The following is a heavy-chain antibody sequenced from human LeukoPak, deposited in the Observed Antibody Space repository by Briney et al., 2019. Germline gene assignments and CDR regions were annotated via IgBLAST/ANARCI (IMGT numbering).Heavy chain of an antibody. CDR3: ARAWCKPPLNDAFDI. D-gene: IGHD4/OR15-4a*01. Sequence: SETLSLTCTVSGGSISDYYWSWIRQPPGKGLEWIWYIYYSGSTNYNPSLKSRATISVDTSKNQFSLKLSSVTAADTAVYYCARAWCKPPLNDAFDISGQGTMVTVSS. V-gene: IGHV4-59*08. CDR2: IYYSGST. CDR1: GGSISDYY. J-gene: IGHJ3*02.